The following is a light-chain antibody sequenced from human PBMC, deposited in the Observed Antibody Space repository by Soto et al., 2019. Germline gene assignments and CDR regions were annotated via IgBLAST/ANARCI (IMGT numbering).Light chain of an antibody. V-gene: IGKV3-11*01. CDR1: QSVSSY. J-gene: IGKJ3*01. CDR2: DAS. CDR3: QQRSNWPPT. Sequence: EIVLTQSPATLSLSPGERATLSCRASQSVSSYLAWYQQKPGQAPRLLLYDASTRATGSTARFSGSGSGTDFTLTISSLAPEDFAVYYWQQRSNWPPTFGPGTKVDIK.